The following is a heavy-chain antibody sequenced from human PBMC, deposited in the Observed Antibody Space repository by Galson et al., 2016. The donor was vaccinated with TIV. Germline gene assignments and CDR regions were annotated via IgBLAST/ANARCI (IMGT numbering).Heavy chain of an antibody. D-gene: IGHD3-3*01. Sequence: SLRLSCAASGFTFTTYAMNWVRQAPGKGLEWVSSISFTGGSTYYADSLKGRFTVSRDNSKNTVYLQMNRLRTDDTATYFCAKDRVKTVFGAGSFDFWGQGTRLTVSS. CDR1: GFTFTTYA. V-gene: IGHV3-23*01. CDR3: AKDRVKTVFGAGSFDF. J-gene: IGHJ4*02. CDR2: ISFTGGST.